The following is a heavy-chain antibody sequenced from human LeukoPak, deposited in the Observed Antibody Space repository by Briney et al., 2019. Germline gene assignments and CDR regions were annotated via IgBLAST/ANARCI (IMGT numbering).Heavy chain of an antibody. D-gene: IGHD6-13*01. CDR1: GGSISSSGYS. CDR2: INHSGST. CDR3: ARGGYSSSWYENWSDP. V-gene: IGHV4-39*07. J-gene: IGHJ5*02. Sequence: SETLSLTCTVSGGSISSSGYSRSWIRQPPGKGLEWIGEINHSGSTNYNPSLKSRVTISVDTSKNQFSLKLSSVTAADTAVYYCARGGYSSSWYENWSDPWGQGTLVTVSS.